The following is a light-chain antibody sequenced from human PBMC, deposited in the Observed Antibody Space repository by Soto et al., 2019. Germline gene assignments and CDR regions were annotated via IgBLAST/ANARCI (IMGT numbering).Light chain of an antibody. CDR1: QNVNNN. Sequence: EVLLTQSRVRVYAFPGERASLSCRASQNVNNNLAWYQQKAGQAPRLLISGASSRATGIPDRFIGSGSGTDFTLTISRLEPDDFALYYCQHYVEGTPITFGQGTRLEIK. V-gene: IGKV3-20*01. J-gene: IGKJ5*01. CDR2: GAS. CDR3: QHYVEGTPIT.